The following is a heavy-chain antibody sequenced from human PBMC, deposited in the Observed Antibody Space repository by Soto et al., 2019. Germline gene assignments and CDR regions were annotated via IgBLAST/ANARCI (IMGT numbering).Heavy chain of an antibody. CDR1: GFTFSQFW. J-gene: IGHJ6*03. D-gene: IGHD2-15*01. CDR3: ARVGVVVVAAASYDYYYYMDV. CDR2: IRQDGSEK. Sequence: DVQLVESGGGLVQPGGSLRLSCAASGFTFSQFWMTWVRQAPGKGLEGVANIRQDGSEKYYVDSVKGRLTISRENAKNSLFLQMNSLGVEDTAVYYFARVGVVVVAAASYDYYYYMDVWGKGTAVNVSS. V-gene: IGHV3-7*01.